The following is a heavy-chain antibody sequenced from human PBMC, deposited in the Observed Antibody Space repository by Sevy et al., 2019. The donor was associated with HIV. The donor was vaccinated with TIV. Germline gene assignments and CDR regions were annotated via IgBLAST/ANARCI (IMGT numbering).Heavy chain of an antibody. CDR1: GGSISSSTYY. D-gene: IGHD1-1*01. CDR3: VTHNWNGDVLDY. V-gene: IGHV4-39*01. J-gene: IGHJ4*02. CDR2: IYYSGST. Sequence: SETLCLTCTVSGGSISSSTYYWGWIRQPPGKGLGWLGSIYYSGSTYLNPSLKSRLTISVDTSKKEFSLRLSYVTAADTAVYYCVTHNWNGDVLDYWGQGTLVTVSS.